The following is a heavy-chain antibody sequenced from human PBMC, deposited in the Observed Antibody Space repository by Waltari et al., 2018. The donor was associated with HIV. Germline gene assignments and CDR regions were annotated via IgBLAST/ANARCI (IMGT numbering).Heavy chain of an antibody. V-gene: IGHV4-61*02. D-gene: IGHD3-3*01. CDR1: GGSISSGSYY. CDR2: IYTSGST. CDR3: ARAYYDFWSGTGSSGNWFDP. Sequence: QVQLQESGPGLVKPSQTLSLTCTVSGGSISSGSYYWSWIRQPAGTGLELIGRIYTSGSTNYSPSLESRVTIAVDTSRNQFSLKLGSVTAADTAVYYCARAYYDFWSGTGSSGNWFDPWGQGTLVTVSS. J-gene: IGHJ5*02.